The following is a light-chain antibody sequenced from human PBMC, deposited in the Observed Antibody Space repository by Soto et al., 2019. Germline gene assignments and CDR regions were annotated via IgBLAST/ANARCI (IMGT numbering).Light chain of an antibody. CDR3: CSYAGSYSWV. CDR2: DVS. V-gene: IGLV2-11*01. J-gene: IGLJ3*02. CDR1: SSDVGGSNY. Sequence: QSALTQPRSVFGSPGQSVAISCTGTSSDVGGSNYVSWYQQYPGKAPKLMIYDVSKRPSGVPDRFSGSKSGNTASLTISGLQAEDEADYYCCSYAGSYSWVFGGGTKLTVL.